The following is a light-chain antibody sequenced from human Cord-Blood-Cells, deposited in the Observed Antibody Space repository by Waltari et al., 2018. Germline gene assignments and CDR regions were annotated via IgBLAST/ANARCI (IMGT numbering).Light chain of an antibody. V-gene: IGKV1-39*01. CDR1: QSISSY. Sequence: DIQMTHSPSSLSASVGDRVTITCRASQSISSYLNWYQQKPGKAPKLLIYAASSLQSGVPSRFSGSGSETDFTLTISSLQPEDFATYYCQQSYSTPPKLTFGGGTKVEIK. CDR2: AAS. CDR3: QQSYSTPPKLT. J-gene: IGKJ4*01.